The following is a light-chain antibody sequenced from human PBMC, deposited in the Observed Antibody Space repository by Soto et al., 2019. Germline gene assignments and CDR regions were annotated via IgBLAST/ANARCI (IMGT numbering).Light chain of an antibody. V-gene: IGKV1-5*01. CDR2: DAS. Sequence: DIQMTQSPSTLSASVGDRVTITCRASQTISIYLAWCQQRPGEAPKLLIYDASTLESGVPARFNGSGSGTEFTLAIGRLQPDDFATYYCQQYSTSSPTFGQGTKVEIQ. CDR3: QQYSTSSPT. CDR1: QTISIY. J-gene: IGKJ1*01.